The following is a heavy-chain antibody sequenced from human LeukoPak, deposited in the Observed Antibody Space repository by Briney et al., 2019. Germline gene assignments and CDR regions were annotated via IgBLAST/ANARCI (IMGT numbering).Heavy chain of an antibody. CDR1: GGSISSYY. CDR3: ARYGTERAFDI. CDR2: IYYSGST. J-gene: IGHJ3*02. V-gene: IGHV4-59*01. D-gene: IGHD4-17*01. Sequence: SETLSLTCTVSGGSISSYYWSWIRQPPGKGLEWIGYIYYSGSTNYNPSLKSRVTISVDTSKNQFPLKLSSVTAADTAVYYCARYGTERAFDIWGQGTMVTVSS.